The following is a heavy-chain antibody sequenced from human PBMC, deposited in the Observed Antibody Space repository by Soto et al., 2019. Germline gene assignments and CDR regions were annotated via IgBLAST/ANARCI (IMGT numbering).Heavy chain of an antibody. V-gene: IGHV4-30-2*01. Sequence: QLQLQASGSGLVKPSQTLSLTCAVSGGSISSGGYSWSWIRQPPGKGLEWIGYIYHSGSTYYNPSLKSRVTISVDRSTNQFSLKLSSVTAADTAVYYCARVPDRWGQGTLVTVSS. CDR3: ARVPDR. J-gene: IGHJ5*02. CDR2: IYHSGST. CDR1: GGSISSGGYS. D-gene: IGHD2-2*01.